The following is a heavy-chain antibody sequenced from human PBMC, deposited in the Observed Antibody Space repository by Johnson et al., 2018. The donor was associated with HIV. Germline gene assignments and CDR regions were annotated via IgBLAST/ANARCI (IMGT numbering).Heavy chain of an antibody. V-gene: IGHV3-30*02. J-gene: IGHJ3*02. CDR3: AREFGDLRAFDI. Sequence: QVQLVESGGGVVQPGGSLRLSCAASGFTFSSYGMHWVRQAPGKGLEWVAFIRYDGSNKYYADSVTGRFTISRDNSKNTLYLQMNSLRAEDTALYYCAREFGDLRAFDIWGQGTMVTVSS. D-gene: IGHD3-16*01. CDR2: IRYDGSNK. CDR1: GFTFSSYG.